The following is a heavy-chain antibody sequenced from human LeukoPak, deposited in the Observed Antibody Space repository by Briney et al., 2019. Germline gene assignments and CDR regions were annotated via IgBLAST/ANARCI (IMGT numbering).Heavy chain of an antibody. D-gene: IGHD3-3*01. Sequence: GGSLRLSCAASGFIFSDYGMHWVRQAPGKGLEWVAVISIDGNIKYYADSVKGRFTISRDNSKNTLYLQMNSLRAEDTAVYYCAKDHYDFWSGSLGYYYYGMDVWGQGTTVTVSS. CDR3: AKDHYDFWSGSLGYYYYGMDV. CDR1: GFIFSDYG. CDR2: ISIDGNIK. J-gene: IGHJ6*02. V-gene: IGHV3-30*18.